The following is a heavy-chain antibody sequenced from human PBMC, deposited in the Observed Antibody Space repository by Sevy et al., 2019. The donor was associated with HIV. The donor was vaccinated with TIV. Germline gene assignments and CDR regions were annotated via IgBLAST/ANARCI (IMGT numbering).Heavy chain of an antibody. CDR1: GFSFSSYG. D-gene: IGHD4-17*01. CDR2: IWFDGSNE. J-gene: IGHJ4*01. CDR3: ARDLEFYDHGDYGPAFMPDF. V-gene: IGHV3-33*01. Sequence: GGSLRLSCAASGFSFSSYGMHWVRQAPGKGLEWLAVIWFDGSNEYYADSVRGRFTISRDIAKNTLHLQMNSLRAEDTAVYYCARDLEFYDHGDYGPAFMPDFWGHGTLVTVSS.